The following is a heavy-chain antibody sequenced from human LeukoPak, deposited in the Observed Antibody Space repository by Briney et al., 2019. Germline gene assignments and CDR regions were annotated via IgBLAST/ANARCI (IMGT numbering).Heavy chain of an antibody. CDR3: AKIRLSMLSSGWRGFDY. CDR1: GFTFSSYG. J-gene: IGHJ4*02. V-gene: IGHV3-30*02. Sequence: QPGGSLRLSRAASGFTFSSYGMHWVRQAPGKGLEWVAFIRYDGSNKYYADSVKGRFTISRDNSKNTLYLQMNSLRAEDTAVYYCAKIRLSMLSSGWRGFDYWGQGTLVTVSS. D-gene: IGHD6-19*01. CDR2: IRYDGSNK.